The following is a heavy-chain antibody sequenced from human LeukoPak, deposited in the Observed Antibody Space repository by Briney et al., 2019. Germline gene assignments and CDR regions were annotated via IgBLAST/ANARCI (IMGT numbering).Heavy chain of an antibody. CDR2: IIPIFGTA. CDR3: ARVTQLLGHDAFDI. J-gene: IGHJ3*02. CDR1: GGTFSSYA. Sequence: SVKVSCKASGGTFSSYAISWVRQAPGQGLEWMGGIIPIFGTANYAQKFQGRVTITTDESTSTAYMELSSLRSEDTAVYYCARVTQLLGHDAFDIWGQGTMVTVSS. D-gene: IGHD6-13*01. V-gene: IGHV1-69*05.